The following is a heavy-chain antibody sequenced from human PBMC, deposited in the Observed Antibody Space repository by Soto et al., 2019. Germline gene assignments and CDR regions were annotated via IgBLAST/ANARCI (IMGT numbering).Heavy chain of an antibody. D-gene: IGHD6-13*01. CDR3: AKRFRSSWSIDY. CDR1: GFTFSTYG. V-gene: IGHV3-30*18. CDR2: ISNGGDNQ. Sequence: QVQLVESGGGVVQPGRSLRLSCAASGFTFSTYGMHWVRQAPGKGLEWVAVISNGGDNQYYGDSVKGRFTVSRDNSKNTLYLQMHSLRPEDTAVYYCAKRFRSSWSIDYWGQGTLVTVSS. J-gene: IGHJ4*02.